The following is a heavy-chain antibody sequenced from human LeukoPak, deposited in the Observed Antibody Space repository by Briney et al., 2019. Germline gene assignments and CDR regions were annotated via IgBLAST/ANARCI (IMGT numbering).Heavy chain of an antibody. Sequence: GESLKISCKGSGYSFTSYWIGWVRRMPGKGLEWMGIIYPGDSDTRYSPSFQGQVTISADKSISTAYLQWSSLKASDTAMYYCARKARKDDYSNLGIDPWGQGTLVTVSS. V-gene: IGHV5-51*01. CDR3: ARKARKDDYSNLGIDP. J-gene: IGHJ5*02. CDR1: GYSFTSYW. D-gene: IGHD4-11*01. CDR2: IYPGDSDT.